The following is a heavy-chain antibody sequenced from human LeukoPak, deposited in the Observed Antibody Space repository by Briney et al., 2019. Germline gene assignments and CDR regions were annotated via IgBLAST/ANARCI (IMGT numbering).Heavy chain of an antibody. J-gene: IGHJ4*02. Sequence: SETLSLTCTVSGGSISSSSYYWSWIRQPAGKGLEWIGRIYTSGSTNYNPSLKSRVTISVDTSKNQFSLKLSSVTAADTAVYYCARGDGYKDFDYWGQGTLVTVSS. CDR1: GGSISSSSYY. D-gene: IGHD5-24*01. CDR2: IYTSGST. CDR3: ARGDGYKDFDY. V-gene: IGHV4-61*02.